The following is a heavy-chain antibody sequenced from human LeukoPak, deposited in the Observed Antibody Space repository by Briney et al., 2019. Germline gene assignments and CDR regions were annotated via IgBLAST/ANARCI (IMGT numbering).Heavy chain of an antibody. D-gene: IGHD1-26*01. CDR1: GGSTSSYY. CDR3: ARDILDVGATHYFDY. J-gene: IGHJ4*02. Sequence: SETLSLTCTVSGGSTSSYYWSWIRQPAGKGLEWIGRIYTSGSTNYNPSLKSRVTMSVDTSKNQFSLKLSSVTAADTAIYYCARDILDVGATHYFDYWGQGSLVTVSS. CDR2: IYTSGST. V-gene: IGHV4-4*07.